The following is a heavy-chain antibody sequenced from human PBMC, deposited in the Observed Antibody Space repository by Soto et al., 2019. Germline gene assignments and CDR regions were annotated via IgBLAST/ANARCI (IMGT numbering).Heavy chain of an antibody. D-gene: IGHD3-16*01. J-gene: IGHJ4*02. CDR1: GFSFSNAW. V-gene: IGHV3-15*01. CDR2: IKSSSAGGTT. Sequence: EVQLVESGGGLVKPGESLRLSCAASGFSFSNAWMSWVRQAPGKGLEGVGRIKSSSAGGTTDIAAPVKGRFTIARDDSKSMLYLQMNSLKTEDTAVYYGGAPELEIGGWYYWGQGSLVTVSS. CDR3: GAPELEIGGWYY.